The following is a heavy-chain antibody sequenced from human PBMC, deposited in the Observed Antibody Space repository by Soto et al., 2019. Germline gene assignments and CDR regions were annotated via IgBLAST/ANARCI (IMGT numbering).Heavy chain of an antibody. CDR3: ARPNVDTALGIYYYYYGMDV. J-gene: IGHJ6*02. CDR2: ISGSGGST. CDR1: GFTFSSYA. D-gene: IGHD5-18*01. V-gene: IGHV3-23*01. Sequence: EVQLLESGGGLVQPGGSLRLSCAASGFTFSSYAMSWVRQAPGKGLEWVSAISGSGGSTYYADSVKGRFTISRDNSKNTLYLQMNSLRAEDTAVYYCARPNVDTALGIYYYYYGMDVWGRGTTVTVSS.